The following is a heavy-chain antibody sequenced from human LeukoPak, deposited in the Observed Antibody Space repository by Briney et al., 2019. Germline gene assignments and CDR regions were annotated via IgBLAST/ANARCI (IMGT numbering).Heavy chain of an antibody. V-gene: IGHV4-39*01. J-gene: IGHJ4*02. D-gene: IGHD3-3*01. CDR2: IYYSGST. CDR1: GGSISSSSYY. Sequence: PSETLSLTCTVSGGSISSSSYYWGWIRQPPGKGLEWIGSIYYSGSTYYNPSLKSRVTISVDTSKNQFSLKLSSVTAADTAVYYCARQWTRYDFWSGYSGDFDYWGQGTLVTVSS. CDR3: ARQWTRYDFWSGYSGDFDY.